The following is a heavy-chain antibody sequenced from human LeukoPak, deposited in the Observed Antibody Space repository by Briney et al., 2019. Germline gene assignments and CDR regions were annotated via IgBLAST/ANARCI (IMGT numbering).Heavy chain of an antibody. J-gene: IGHJ5*02. CDR3: ARSRVRYYYDSSGYYDLGS. CDR1: GGSISSSSYY. D-gene: IGHD3-22*01. V-gene: IGHV4-39*01. CDR2: IYYSGST. Sequence: NPSETLSLTCTVSGGSISSSSYYWGWIRQPPGKGLEWIGSIYYSGSTYYNPSLKGRVTISVDTSKNQFSLKLSSVTAADTAVYYCARSRVRYYYDSSGYYDLGSWGQGTLVTVSS.